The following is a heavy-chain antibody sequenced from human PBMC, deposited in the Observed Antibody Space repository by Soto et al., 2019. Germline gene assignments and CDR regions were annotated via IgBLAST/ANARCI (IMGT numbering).Heavy chain of an antibody. CDR2: ISESGDNA. Sequence: GSLRLSCAASGFTFSNYAMSWVRQAPGKGLQWVSAISESGDNADYADSVKGRFSISRDNSKNTLYLQMNSLRAEDTAIYYCAKDARSGWNFDYWGQGTLVTVSS. V-gene: IGHV3-23*01. J-gene: IGHJ4*02. CDR1: GFTFSNYA. CDR3: AKDARSGWNFDY. D-gene: IGHD6-19*01.